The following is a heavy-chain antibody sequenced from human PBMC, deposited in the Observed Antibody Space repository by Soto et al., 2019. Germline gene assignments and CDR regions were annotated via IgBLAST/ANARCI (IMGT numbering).Heavy chain of an antibody. J-gene: IGHJ1*01. CDR2: ISGSGGST. CDR1: GFTFSSYA. D-gene: IGHD6-13*01. Sequence: LRLSCAASGFTFSSYAMSWVRQAPGKGLEWVSAISGSGGSTYYADSVKGRFTISRDNSKNTLYLQMNSLRAEDTAVYYCAKDIEQQLVYFQHWGQGTLVTVSS. V-gene: IGHV3-23*01. CDR3: AKDIEQQLVYFQH.